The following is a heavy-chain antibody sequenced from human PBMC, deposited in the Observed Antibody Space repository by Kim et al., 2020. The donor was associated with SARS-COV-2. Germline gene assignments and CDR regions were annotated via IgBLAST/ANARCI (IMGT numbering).Heavy chain of an antibody. CDR3: ERARGTDC. J-gene: IGHJ4*02. D-gene: IGHD3-16*01. V-gene: IGHV3-7*04. Sequence: GIEKYCVDAVKGRFTITGDNAKNSLYLQMNSLRVEDTAVYYCERARGTDCWGQGTLVTVSS. CDR2: GIEK.